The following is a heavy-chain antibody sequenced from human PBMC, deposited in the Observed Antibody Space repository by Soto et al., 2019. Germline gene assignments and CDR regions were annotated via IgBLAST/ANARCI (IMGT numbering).Heavy chain of an antibody. CDR2: INHSGST. D-gene: IGHD2-15*01. Sequence: NPSETLSLTCAVYGGSFSGYYWSWIRQPPGKGLEWIGEINHSGSTNYNPSLKSRVTISVDTSKNQFSLKLSSVTAADTAVYYCARGYCSGGSCYSRYFDYWGQGTLVTVSS. V-gene: IGHV4-34*01. CDR1: GGSFSGYY. J-gene: IGHJ4*02. CDR3: ARGYCSGGSCYSRYFDY.